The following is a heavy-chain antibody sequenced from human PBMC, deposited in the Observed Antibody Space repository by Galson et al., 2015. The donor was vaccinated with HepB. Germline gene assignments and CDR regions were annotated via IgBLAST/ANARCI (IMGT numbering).Heavy chain of an antibody. Sequence: SLRLSCAASGFTFNSYWMSWVRQAPGKGLEWVANIKQDESEKYYVDSVKGRFTISRDNAKNSLYLQMNSLRAEDTAVYYCARAPQQRSGWFRPWGQGTLVTVSS. D-gene: IGHD2-2*01. CDR2: IKQDESEK. V-gene: IGHV3-7*01. CDR1: GFTFNSYW. J-gene: IGHJ5*02. CDR3: ARAPQQRSGWFRP.